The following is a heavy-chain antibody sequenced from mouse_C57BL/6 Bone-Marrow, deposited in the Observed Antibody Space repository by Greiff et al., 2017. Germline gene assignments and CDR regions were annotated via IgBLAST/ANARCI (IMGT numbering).Heavy chain of an antibody. CDR3: ARFYYGMNY. CDR1: GYTFTSYW. Sequence: QVQLQQPGAELVKPGASVKLSCKASGYTFTSYWMHWVKQRPGQGLEWIGMIHPNSGSTNYNEKFKSKDTLTVDKSSSTAYMQLSSLTSEDSAVYYCARFYYGMNYWGQGTTLTVSS. CDR2: IHPNSGST. V-gene: IGHV1-64*01. D-gene: IGHD1-1*01. J-gene: IGHJ2*01.